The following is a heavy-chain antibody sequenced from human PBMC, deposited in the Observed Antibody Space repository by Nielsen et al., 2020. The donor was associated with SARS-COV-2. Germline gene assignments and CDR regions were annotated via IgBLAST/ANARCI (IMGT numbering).Heavy chain of an antibody. J-gene: IGHJ4*02. V-gene: IGHV3-48*03. CDR1: GFTFSSYA. Sequence: GESLKISCAASGFTFSSYAMSWVRQAPGKGLEWVSYISSSGSTIYYADSVKGRFTISRDNAKNSLYLQMNSLRAEDTAVYYCARVLVAATRAFDYWGQGTLVTVSS. CDR3: ARVLVAATRAFDY. CDR2: ISSSGSTI. D-gene: IGHD2-15*01.